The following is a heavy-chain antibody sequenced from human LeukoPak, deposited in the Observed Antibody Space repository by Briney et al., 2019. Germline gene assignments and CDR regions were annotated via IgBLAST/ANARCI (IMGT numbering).Heavy chain of an antibody. CDR3: VRESGRSPDY. CDR1: GFTLSDYY. Sequence: GGSLRLSCAASGFTLSDYYMGWIRQAPGKGLEWVSYISSSGSAIFNADPVKGRFTISRDNAKNSLYLQMNSLGAEDTAVYYCVRESGRSPDYWGQGTLVAVSS. D-gene: IGHD3-10*01. V-gene: IGHV3-11*04. CDR2: ISSSGSAI. J-gene: IGHJ4*02.